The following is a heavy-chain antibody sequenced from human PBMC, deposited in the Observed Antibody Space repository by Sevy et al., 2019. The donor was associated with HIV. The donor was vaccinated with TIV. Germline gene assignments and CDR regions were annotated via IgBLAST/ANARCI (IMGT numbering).Heavy chain of an antibody. J-gene: IGHJ4*02. D-gene: IGHD5-12*01. Sequence: GGSLRLSCAASGFTFSSYWMSWVRQAPGKGLEWVANIKQDGSEKYYVDSVKGRFTISRDNAKNSLYLQMNSLRAEDTAVYYCARSEWLRLDYFDYWGQRTLVTVSS. V-gene: IGHV3-7*03. CDR3: ARSEWLRLDYFDY. CDR2: IKQDGSEK. CDR1: GFTFSSYW.